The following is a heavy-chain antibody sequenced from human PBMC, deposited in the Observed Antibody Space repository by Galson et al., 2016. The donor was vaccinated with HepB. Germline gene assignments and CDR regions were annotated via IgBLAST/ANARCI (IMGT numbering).Heavy chain of an antibody. V-gene: IGHV3-30*03. CDR3: ARDRTTGDSSAWYDALDY. Sequence: SLRLSCAASGFTFGDHYMEWVRQAPGKGLEWVAVISFDGSHEYYADSVKGRFTISRDNSKNTLYLQMNSLRVEDTAVYYCARDRTTGDSSAWYDALDYWGQGTPVTISS. D-gene: IGHD6-19*01. CDR2: ISFDGSHE. J-gene: IGHJ4*02. CDR1: GFTFGDHY.